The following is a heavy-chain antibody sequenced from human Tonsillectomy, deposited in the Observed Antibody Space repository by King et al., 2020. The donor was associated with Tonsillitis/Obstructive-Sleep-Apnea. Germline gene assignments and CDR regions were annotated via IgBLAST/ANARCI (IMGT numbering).Heavy chain of an antibody. J-gene: IGHJ3*02. CDR3: ASPSSPETTDALHI. D-gene: IGHD4-17*01. Sequence: EAQLVQSGAEVKKPGESLKISCKGSGYSFTNYWIGWVRQMPGIGLEWMGIIYPGDSDTRYSPSFQGQVTISADKSLSTAYLQWSSRKASDTAMYYCASPSSPETTDALHIWGQGTMVTVSS. CDR1: GYSFTNYW. CDR2: IYPGDSDT. V-gene: IGHV5-51*01.